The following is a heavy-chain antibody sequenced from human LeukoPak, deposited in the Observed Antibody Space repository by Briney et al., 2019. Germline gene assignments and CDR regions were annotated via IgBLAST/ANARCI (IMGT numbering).Heavy chain of an antibody. D-gene: IGHD6-19*01. CDR1: GGSVSSGSYY. CDR3: ARLYSSGWYFDY. CDR2: IYYSGST. V-gene: IGHV4-61*01. J-gene: IGHJ4*02. Sequence: PSETLSLTCTVSGGSVSSGSYYWSWIRQPPGKGLEWIGYIYYSGSTNYNPSLNSRVTISVDTSKNQFSLKLSSVTAADTAVYYCARLYSSGWYFDYWGQGTLVTVSS.